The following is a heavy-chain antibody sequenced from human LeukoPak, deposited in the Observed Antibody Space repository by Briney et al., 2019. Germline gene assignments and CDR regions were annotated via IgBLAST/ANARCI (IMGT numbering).Heavy chain of an antibody. CDR2: ISSSSSYI. J-gene: IGHJ4*02. Sequence: GGSLRLSCAASGFTFSSYSMNWVRQAPGKGLEWVSSISSSSSYIYYADSVKGRFTISRDNAKNSLYLQMNSLRAEDTAVYHCALTGVAATEDDYWGQGTLVTVSS. CDR3: ALTGVAATEDDY. V-gene: IGHV3-21*01. CDR1: GFTFSSYS. D-gene: IGHD2-15*01.